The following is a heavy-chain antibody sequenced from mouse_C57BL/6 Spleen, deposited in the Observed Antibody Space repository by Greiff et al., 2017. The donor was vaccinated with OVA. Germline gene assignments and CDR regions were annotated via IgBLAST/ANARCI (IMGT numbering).Heavy chain of an antibody. Sequence: EVKLVESGGGLVKPGGSLKLSCAASGFTFSDYGMHWVRQAPEKGLEWVAYISSGSSTIYYADTVKGRFTISRDNAKNTLFLQMTSLRSEDTAMYYCASPLYYYGSSLGFAYWGQGTLVTVSA. J-gene: IGHJ3*01. D-gene: IGHD1-1*01. CDR1: GFTFSDYG. V-gene: IGHV5-17*01. CDR2: ISSGSSTI. CDR3: ASPLYYYGSSLGFAY.